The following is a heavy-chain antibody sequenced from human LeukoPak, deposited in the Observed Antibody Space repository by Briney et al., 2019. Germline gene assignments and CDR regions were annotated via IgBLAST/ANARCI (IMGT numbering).Heavy chain of an antibody. D-gene: IGHD4-17*01. Sequence: GRCLRLSCAAFASKFSSSRMDWVGQTPGKGLQWFSSISSSSTYIFYADSVRGRFTISRDNAKNSLYLQMNSLRAADTAVYFCARGDYGDYDLGPNWFDPWGQGTLVTVSS. V-gene: IGHV3-21*04. CDR1: ASKFSSSR. J-gene: IGHJ5*02. CDR2: ISSSSTYI. CDR3: ARGDYGDYDLGPNWFDP.